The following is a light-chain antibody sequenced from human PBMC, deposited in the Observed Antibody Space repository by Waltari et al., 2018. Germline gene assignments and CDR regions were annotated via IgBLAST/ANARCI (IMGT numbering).Light chain of an antibody. Sequence: QSVLTQPPSASGTPGQRVTISCSGSRSNIGSNYIFWYQQLPGTAPKLLIDRSDQRPSGVPDRFSGSKSGTSASLAISGLRSEDEADYYCAAWDDRLRGRVFGGGTKLTVL. CDR3: AAWDDRLRGRV. J-gene: IGLJ3*02. CDR1: RSNIGSNY. CDR2: RSD. V-gene: IGLV1-47*01.